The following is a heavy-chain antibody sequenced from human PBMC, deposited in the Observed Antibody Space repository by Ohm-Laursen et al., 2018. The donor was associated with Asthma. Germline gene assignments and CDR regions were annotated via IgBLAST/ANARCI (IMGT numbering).Heavy chain of an antibody. CDR3: ARTRRYYYGSDLGSMDV. D-gene: IGHD3-10*01. Sequence: SDTLSLTCAVYGGSFSGYYWSWIRQPPGKGLEWIGEINHSGSTDYNPSLKSRVTISVDTSKNQFSLKLSSVTAADTAVYYCARTRRYYYGSDLGSMDVWGQGTTVTVSS. CDR2: INHSGST. J-gene: IGHJ6*02. V-gene: IGHV4-34*01. CDR1: GGSFSGYY.